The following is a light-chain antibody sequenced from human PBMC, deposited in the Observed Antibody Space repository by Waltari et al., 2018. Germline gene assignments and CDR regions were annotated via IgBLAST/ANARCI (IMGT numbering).Light chain of an antibody. Sequence: EIVMTQTHLSLSVTPGQPASISCRSSHSFLNIYGKTYLYWYVQKPGQPPQLLIHEVSNRFSGVPDRLSGSGSGTDFTLKISRVEAEDVGVYYCMQSTQLPLAFGQGTKVEIK. CDR1: HSFLNIYGKTY. CDR3: MQSTQLPLA. CDR2: EVS. J-gene: IGKJ1*01. V-gene: IGKV2D-29*01.